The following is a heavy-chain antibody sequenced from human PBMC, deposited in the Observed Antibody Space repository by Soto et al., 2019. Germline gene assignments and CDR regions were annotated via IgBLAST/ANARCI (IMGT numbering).Heavy chain of an antibody. CDR3: ARDPRPTVTFDYYGMDV. Sequence: PSETLSLTCTVSGGSISSVDYYWSWIRQPPGKGLEWIAYIYYSGSTYYNPSLKSRVTISVDTSKNQFSLKLSSVTAADTAVEYCARDPRPTVTFDYYGMDVWGQGTTVTVSS. CDR1: GGSISSVDYY. J-gene: IGHJ6*02. V-gene: IGHV4-30-4*01. CDR2: IYYSGST. D-gene: IGHD4-4*01.